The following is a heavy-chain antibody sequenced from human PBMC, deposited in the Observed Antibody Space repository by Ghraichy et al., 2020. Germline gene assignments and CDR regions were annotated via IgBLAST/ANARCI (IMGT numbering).Heavy chain of an antibody. Sequence: SETLSLTCTVSGGSISSYYWSWIRQPPGKGLEWIGYIYYSGSTNYNPSLKSRVTISVDTSKNQFSLKLSSVTAADTAVYYCARDFLVVVSQRDYYYYGMDVWGQGTTVTVSS. CDR3: ARDFLVVVSQRDYYYYGMDV. CDR2: IYYSGST. J-gene: IGHJ6*02. D-gene: IGHD2-15*01. CDR1: GGSISSYY. V-gene: IGHV4-59*01.